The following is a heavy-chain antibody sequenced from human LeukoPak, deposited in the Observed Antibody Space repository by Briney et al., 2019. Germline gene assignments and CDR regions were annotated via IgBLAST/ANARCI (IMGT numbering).Heavy chain of an antibody. J-gene: IGHJ4*02. V-gene: IGHV3-23*01. CDR1: GFTVSSNY. CDR2: ISGSGGST. Sequence: PGGSLRLSCAASGFTVSSNYMSWVRQAPGKGLEWVSAISGSGGSTYYADSVKGRFTISRDNSKNTLYLQMNSLRAEDTAVYYCAKGVSSSWYVSYFDYWGQGTLVTVSS. CDR3: AKGVSSSWYVSYFDY. D-gene: IGHD6-13*01.